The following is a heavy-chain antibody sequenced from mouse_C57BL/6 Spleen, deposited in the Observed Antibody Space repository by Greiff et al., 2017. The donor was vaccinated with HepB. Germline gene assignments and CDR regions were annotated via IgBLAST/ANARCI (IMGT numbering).Heavy chain of an antibody. D-gene: IGHD1-1*01. J-gene: IGHJ1*03. Sequence: VHLVESGPGLVQPSQSLSITCTVSGFSLTSYGVHWVRQSPGKGLEWLGVIWSGGSTDYNAAFISRLSISKDNSKSQVFFKMNSLQADDTAIYYCARLYYGSVWYFNVWGTGTTVTVSS. CDR2: IWSGGST. CDR1: GFSLTSYG. CDR3: ARLYYGSVWYFNV. V-gene: IGHV2-2*01.